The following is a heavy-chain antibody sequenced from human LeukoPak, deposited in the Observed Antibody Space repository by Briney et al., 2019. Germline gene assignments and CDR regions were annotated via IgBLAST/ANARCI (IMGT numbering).Heavy chain of an antibody. CDR3: ARDRYSSSSGGAFDY. CDR1: GFTFSSYA. CDR2: ISYDGSNK. V-gene: IGHV3-30*04. J-gene: IGHJ4*02. D-gene: IGHD6-6*01. Sequence: PGGSLRLSCAASGFTFSSYAMHWVRQAPGKGLEWVAVISYDGSNKYYADSVKGRFTISRDNSKNTLYLQMNSLRAEDTAVYYSARDRYSSSSGGAFDYWGQGTLVTVSS.